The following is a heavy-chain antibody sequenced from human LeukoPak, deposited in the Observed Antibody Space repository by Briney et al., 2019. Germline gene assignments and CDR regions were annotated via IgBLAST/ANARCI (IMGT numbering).Heavy chain of an antibody. Sequence: ASVKVSCKVSGYTLTELSMHWVRQAPGKGLEWMGGFDPEDGETIYAQKFQGRVTMTRDTSTSTVYMGLSSLRSEDTAMYYCARGGSVDTAMVTHFDYWGQGTRVTVSS. V-gene: IGHV1-24*01. J-gene: IGHJ4*02. CDR3: ARGGSVDTAMVTHFDY. CDR2: FDPEDGET. D-gene: IGHD5-18*01. CDR1: GYTLTELS.